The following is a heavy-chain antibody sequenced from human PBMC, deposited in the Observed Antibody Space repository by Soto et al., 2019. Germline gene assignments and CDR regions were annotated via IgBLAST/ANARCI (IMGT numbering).Heavy chain of an antibody. CDR2: IGTAGDT. CDR3: AREGRRGALDV. V-gene: IGHV3-13*01. CDR1: GFTFSSYD. J-gene: IGHJ6*02. Sequence: EVQLVESGGGLVQPGGSLRLSCAASGFTFSSYDMHWVRQATGKGLEWVSAIGTAGDTYYPGSVKGRFTISRENAKNSWYLQMNSLRAEDTAVYYCAREGRRGALDVWGQGTTVTVSS.